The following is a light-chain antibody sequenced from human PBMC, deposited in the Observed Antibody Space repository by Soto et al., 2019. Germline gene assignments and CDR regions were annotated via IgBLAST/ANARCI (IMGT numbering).Light chain of an antibody. CDR2: GAS. J-gene: IGKJ2*01. Sequence: EIVLTQSPGTLSLSPGERATLSCRASQSVSSSYLAWYQQKPGQAPRLLIYGASSRATGIPDRFSGSGSRTDCTLTISRLEPEDFAVYYCQQYGSSLMYTFGQGTKLEIK. CDR3: QQYGSSLMYT. V-gene: IGKV3-20*01. CDR1: QSVSSSY.